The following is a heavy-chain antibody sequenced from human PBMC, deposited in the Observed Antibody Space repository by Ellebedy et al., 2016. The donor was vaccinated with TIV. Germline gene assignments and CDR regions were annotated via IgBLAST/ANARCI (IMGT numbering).Heavy chain of an antibody. CDR2: IYYSGST. Sequence: MPSETLSLTCTVSGGSISSNNSSWGWIRQPPGKGLEWIGNIYYSGSTYHSPSLKSRVTISVDTSKNQFSLKLSSVTAADTAVYYCARDAMIWIFDSWGQGTLVTVSS. CDR1: GGSISSNNSS. V-gene: IGHV4-39*07. J-gene: IGHJ4*02. CDR3: ARDAMIWIFDS. D-gene: IGHD3-22*01.